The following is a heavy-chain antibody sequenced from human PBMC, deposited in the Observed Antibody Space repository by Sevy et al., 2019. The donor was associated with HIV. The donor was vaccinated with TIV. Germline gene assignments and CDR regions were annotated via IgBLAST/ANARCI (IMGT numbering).Heavy chain of an antibody. Sequence: SETLSLTCTVSGGSVSSGSYYWSWIRQPPGKGLEWNGYIYNSGSTNHNPSLKRRVTISVDTSKNQFSLKLNSVTAADTAVYYCARVRGGYSGFGGFDYWGQGTLVTVSS. CDR2: IYNSGST. V-gene: IGHV4-61*01. CDR3: ARVRGGYSGFGGFDY. D-gene: IGHD5-12*01. CDR1: GGSVSSGSYY. J-gene: IGHJ4*02.